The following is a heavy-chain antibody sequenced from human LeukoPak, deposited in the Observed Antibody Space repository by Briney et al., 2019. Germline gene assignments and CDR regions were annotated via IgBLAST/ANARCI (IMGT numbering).Heavy chain of an antibody. V-gene: IGHV4-39*01. J-gene: IGHJ5*02. Sequence: SETLSLTCTVFGGSITNYSYYWGWIRQPPEKGLEWIGTIYYSGSTYYNPSLKSRITISVDTSKNQFSLKLSSVTAADTAVYYCARQTGSSQIVGATTHFDPWGQGTLVTVSS. CDR2: IYYSGST. D-gene: IGHD1-26*01. CDR1: GGSITNYSYY. CDR3: ARQTGSSQIVGATTHFDP.